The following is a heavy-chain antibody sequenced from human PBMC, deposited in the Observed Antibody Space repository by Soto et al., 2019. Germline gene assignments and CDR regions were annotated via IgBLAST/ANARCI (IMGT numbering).Heavy chain of an antibody. V-gene: IGHV1-2*04. CDR3: ARDYAFRDGNYYGMDV. CDR1: GYTFTSYY. J-gene: IGHJ6*02. CDR2: INPNSGGT. D-gene: IGHD3-16*01. Sequence: ASVKVSCKASGYTFTSYYMHWVRQAPGQGLEWMGWINPNSGGTNYAQKFQGWVTMTRDTSISTAYMELSRLRSDDTAVYYCARDYAFRDGNYYGMDVWGQGTTVTVSS.